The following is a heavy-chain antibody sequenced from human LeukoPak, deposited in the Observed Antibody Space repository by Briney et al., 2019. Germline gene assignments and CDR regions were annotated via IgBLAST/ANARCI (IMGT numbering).Heavy chain of an antibody. V-gene: IGHV3-23*01. Sequence: PGGSLRLSCAASGFTFSSYAMSWVRQAPGKGLEWVSAISGSGGSTYYADSVKGRFTISRDNSKNTLYLQMNSLRAEDTAVYYCAKDLQDYGDSLFYYGMDVWGQGTTVTVSS. J-gene: IGHJ6*02. D-gene: IGHD4-17*01. CDR3: AKDLQDYGDSLFYYGMDV. CDR2: ISGSGGST. CDR1: GFTFSSYA.